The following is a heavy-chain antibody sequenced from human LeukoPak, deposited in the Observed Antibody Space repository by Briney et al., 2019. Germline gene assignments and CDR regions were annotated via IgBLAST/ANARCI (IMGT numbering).Heavy chain of an antibody. Sequence: PGGSLRLSCAASGFTFSSYAMSWVRQAPGKGLEWVSAISGSGGSTYYADSVKGRFTISRDNSKNTLYLQMNSLRAEDTAVYYCAKHRDGYNLPPAFDYWGQGTLVTVSS. CDR1: GFTFSSYA. CDR2: ISGSGGST. J-gene: IGHJ4*02. CDR3: AKHRDGYNLPPAFDY. V-gene: IGHV3-23*01. D-gene: IGHD5-24*01.